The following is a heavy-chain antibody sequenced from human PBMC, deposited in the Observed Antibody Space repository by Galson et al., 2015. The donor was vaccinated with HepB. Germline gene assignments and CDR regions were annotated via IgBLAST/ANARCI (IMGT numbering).Heavy chain of an antibody. CDR2: ISWNSGSI. CDR1: GFTFDDYA. Sequence: SLRLSCAASGFTFDDYAMHWVRQAPGKGLEWVSGISWNSGSIGYADSVKGRFTISRDNAKNSLYLQMNSLRAEDTALYYCAKSVYCSGGSCYSSNAFDIWGQGTLVTVSS. D-gene: IGHD2-15*01. V-gene: IGHV3-9*01. J-gene: IGHJ4*02. CDR3: AKSVYCSGGSCYSSNAFDI.